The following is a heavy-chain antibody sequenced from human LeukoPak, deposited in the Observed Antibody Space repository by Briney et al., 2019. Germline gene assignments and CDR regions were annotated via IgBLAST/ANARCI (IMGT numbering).Heavy chain of an antibody. CDR2: MNPNSGNT. CDR1: GYTLTSYD. J-gene: IGHJ4*02. Sequence: ASVKVSCKASGYTLTSYDINWVRQATGQGLEWMGWMNPNSGNTGYAQKFQGRVTMTRNTSISTAYTELSSLRSEDTAVYYCASGLDFPQYYFDYWGQGTLVTVSS. D-gene: IGHD2/OR15-2a*01. V-gene: IGHV1-8*01. CDR3: ASGLDFPQYYFDY.